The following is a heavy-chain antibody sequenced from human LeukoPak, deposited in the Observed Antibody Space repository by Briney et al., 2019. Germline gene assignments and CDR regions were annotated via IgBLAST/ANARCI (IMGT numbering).Heavy chain of an antibody. CDR1: GGSFSSYY. V-gene: IGHV4-59*01. J-gene: IGHJ4*02. CDR3: ARGLGAYYYDSSGYYSPYFFDY. Sequence: SETLSLTCTVSGGSFSSYYWSWLRQPPGKGLEWIGYLYYSGSTNYTPSLKSRVTISVDASKNQFSLKLSSVTAADTAVYFCARGLGAYYYDSSGYYSPYFFDYWGQGTLVTVSS. CDR2: LYYSGST. D-gene: IGHD3-22*01.